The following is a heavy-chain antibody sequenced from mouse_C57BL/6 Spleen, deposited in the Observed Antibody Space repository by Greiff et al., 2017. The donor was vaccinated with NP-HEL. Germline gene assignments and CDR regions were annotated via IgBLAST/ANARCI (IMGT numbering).Heavy chain of an antibody. D-gene: IGHD1-1*01. V-gene: IGHV1-53*01. Sequence: VQLQQPGTELVKPGASVKLSCKASGYTFTSYWMHWVKQRPGQGLEWIGNINPSNGGTNYNEKFKSKATLTVDKSSSTAYMQLSSLTSADSAVYYCARSKTYYGSSYGYFDCWGQGTTLTVSS. CDR2: INPSNGGT. CDR1: GYTFTSYW. J-gene: IGHJ2*01. CDR3: ARSKTYYGSSYGYFDC.